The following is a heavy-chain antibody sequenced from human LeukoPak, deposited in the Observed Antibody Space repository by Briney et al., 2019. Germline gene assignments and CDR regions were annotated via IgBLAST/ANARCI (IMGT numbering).Heavy chain of an antibody. CDR3: ARGTQYEYLWGSNTSSDI. CDR2: ISAKDGNT. V-gene: IGHV1-18*01. Sequence: ASVKVSCKASGYSFRTYGISWVRQAPGQGLEWMGWISAKDGNTIYAQRFQDRVIMTTDTSTSTVYMALRSLTSDDTAVYYCARGTQYEYLWGSNTSSDIWGQGTRVTVSS. CDR1: GYSFRTYG. D-gene: IGHD3-16*01. J-gene: IGHJ4*02.